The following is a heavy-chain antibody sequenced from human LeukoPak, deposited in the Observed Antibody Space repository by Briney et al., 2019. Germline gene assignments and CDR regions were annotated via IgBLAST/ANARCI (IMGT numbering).Heavy chain of an antibody. V-gene: IGHV3-74*01. D-gene: IGHD6-13*01. J-gene: IGHJ4*02. CDR1: ASTFSNYW. Sequence: GGSLRLSCAASASTFSNYWMHWVRQAPGKGLVWVSRINPDGSRTNYADSVAGRFTISRDNAKNTLYLQMNSLRVEDTAVYYCTKGPPDSSTWYKRTEGWGQGTLVTVSS. CDR2: INPDGSRT. CDR3: TKGPPDSSTWYKRTEG.